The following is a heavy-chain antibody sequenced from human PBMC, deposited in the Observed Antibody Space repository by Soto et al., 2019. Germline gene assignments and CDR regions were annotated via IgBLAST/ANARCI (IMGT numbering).Heavy chain of an antibody. Sequence: QVQLVESGGVVVQPGRSLRLSCAASGFTFSSYAMHWVRQAPGKGLEWVAVISYDGSNKYYADSVKGRFTISRDNSKNTLYLQMNSLRAEDTAVYYCARDPYSYGLGMDVWGQGTTVTVSS. CDR2: ISYDGSNK. D-gene: IGHD5-18*01. V-gene: IGHV3-30-3*01. CDR1: GFTFSSYA. CDR3: ARDPYSYGLGMDV. J-gene: IGHJ6*02.